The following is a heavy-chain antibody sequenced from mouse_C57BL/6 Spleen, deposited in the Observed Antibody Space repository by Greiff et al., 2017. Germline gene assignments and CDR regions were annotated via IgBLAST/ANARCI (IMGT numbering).Heavy chain of an antibody. Sequence: QVQLQQSGAELVRPGTSVTVSCKASGYAFTNYLIEWVKQRPGQGLEWIGVINPGSGGTNYNEKFKGKATLTADKSSSTAYMQLSSLTSEDSAVYFCARGLPMDYWCQGTSVTVSS. CDR1: GYAFTNYL. V-gene: IGHV1-54*01. CDR2: INPGSGGT. J-gene: IGHJ4*01. D-gene: IGHD6-1*01. CDR3: ARGLPMDY.